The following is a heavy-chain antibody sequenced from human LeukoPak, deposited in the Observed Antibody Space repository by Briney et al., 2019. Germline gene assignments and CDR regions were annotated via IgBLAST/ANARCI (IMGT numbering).Heavy chain of an antibody. CDR3: ARDFNGDYVFDY. CDR2: ISSGGSYI. Sequence: GVSLRLFCAACGFTLSTYSMNWVRQAPGKGLEGLSSISSGGSYIYSSDSVMGRFTISRDNAKNSLYLQMNSLRAEDTAVYYCARDFNGDYVFDYWGQGTLATVSS. D-gene: IGHD4-17*01. J-gene: IGHJ4*02. CDR1: GFTLSTYS. V-gene: IGHV3-21*01.